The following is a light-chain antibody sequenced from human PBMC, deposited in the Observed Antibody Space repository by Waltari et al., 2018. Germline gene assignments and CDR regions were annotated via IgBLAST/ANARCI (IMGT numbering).Light chain of an antibody. CDR3: ATWDDSLNGVV. CDR1: RSNIGTNT. Sequence: QSVLTQPPSASGTPGQGVTLSCSGSRSNIGTNTVTWYQQLPGTAPKVLMYSNNQRPSGVPDRFSGSKSGTSASLAVSGLQSEDEGDYYCATWDDSLNGVVFGGGTKLTVL. J-gene: IGLJ2*01. CDR2: SNN. V-gene: IGLV1-44*01.